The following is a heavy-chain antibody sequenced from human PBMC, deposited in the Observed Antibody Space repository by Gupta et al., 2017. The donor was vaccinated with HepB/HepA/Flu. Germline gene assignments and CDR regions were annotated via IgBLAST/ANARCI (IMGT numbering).Heavy chain of an antibody. V-gene: IGHV5-51*01. D-gene: IGHD5-18*01. Sequence: ELQLVQSGAEVKKPGESLKISCKGSGYSFTSYWIGWVRQMPGKGLEWMGIIYPGDSDTRYSPSFQGQVTISADKPISTAYLQWSSLKASDTAMYYCARQPRDTAMDYYFDYWGQGTLVTVSS. J-gene: IGHJ4*02. CDR2: IYPGDSDT. CDR3: ARQPRDTAMDYYFDY. CDR1: GYSFTSYW.